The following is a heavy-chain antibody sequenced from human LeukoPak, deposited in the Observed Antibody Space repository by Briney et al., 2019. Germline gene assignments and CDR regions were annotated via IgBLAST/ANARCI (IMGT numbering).Heavy chain of an antibody. CDR1: GGSISSSSYY. Sequence: PSETLSLTCTVSGGSISSSSYYWGWIRQPPGKGLEWIVSIYYSGSTYYNPSLKSRVTISVDTSKNQFSLKLSSVTAADTAVYYCARVHGGYDFWSGYLMIDYWGQGALVTVSS. J-gene: IGHJ4*02. V-gene: IGHV4-39*01. CDR2: IYYSGST. CDR3: ARVHGGYDFWSGYLMIDY. D-gene: IGHD3-3*01.